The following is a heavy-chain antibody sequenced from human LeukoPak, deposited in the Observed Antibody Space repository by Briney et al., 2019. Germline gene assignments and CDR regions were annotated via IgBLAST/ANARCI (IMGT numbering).Heavy chain of an antibody. CDR1: GFTFSDYY. CDR2: ISSSGSTI. D-gene: IGHD3-22*01. CDR3: AKVDYYDSSGYGY. V-gene: IGHV3-11*01. Sequence: GGSLRLSCAASGFTFSDYYMSWIRQAPGKGLEWVSYISSSGSTIYYADSVKGRFTISRDNSKNTLYLQMNSLRAEDTAVYYCAKVDYYDSSGYGYWGQGTLVTVSS. J-gene: IGHJ4*02.